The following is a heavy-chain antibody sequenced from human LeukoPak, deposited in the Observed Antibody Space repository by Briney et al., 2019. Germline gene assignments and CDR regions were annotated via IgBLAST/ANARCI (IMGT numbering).Heavy chain of an antibody. CDR1: GITLSNAW. V-gene: IGHV3-11*01. J-gene: IGHJ6*02. CDR2: ISSSGSTI. CDR3: AREDSRDYYYGMDV. Sequence: GGSLRLSCAASGITLSNAWMIWVRQAPGKGLEWVLYISSSGSTIYYADSVKGRFTISRDNAKNSLYLQMNSLRAEDTAVYHCAREDSRDYYYGMDVWGQGTTVTVSS. D-gene: IGHD2/OR15-2a*01.